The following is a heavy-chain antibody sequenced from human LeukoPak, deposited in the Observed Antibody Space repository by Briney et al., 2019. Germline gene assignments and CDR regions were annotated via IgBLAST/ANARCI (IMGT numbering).Heavy chain of an antibody. Sequence: ASVKVSFKASGYTFTVYYMHWVRQAPGQGLEWMGWINPNSGGTNYAQKFQGRVTMTRDTSISTAYMELSRLRSDDTAVYYCARDPSGYDGLYYFDYWGQGTLVTVSS. CDR1: GYTFTVYY. J-gene: IGHJ4*02. D-gene: IGHD5-12*01. CDR3: ARDPSGYDGLYYFDY. V-gene: IGHV1-2*02. CDR2: INPNSGGT.